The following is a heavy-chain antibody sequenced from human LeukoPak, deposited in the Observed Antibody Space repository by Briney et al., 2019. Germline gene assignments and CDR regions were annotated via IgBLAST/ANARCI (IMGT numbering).Heavy chain of an antibody. V-gene: IGHV4-59*01. CDR1: GGSISSYY. CDR3: AGLPTSMVNYYYYYMDV. J-gene: IGHJ6*03. CDR2: IYYTGNT. Sequence: SETLSLTCTVSGGSISSYYWSWIRQPPGKGLEWIAYIYYTGNTNYNPSLKSRVTISVDTSKNQFSLKLSSVTAADTAVYYCAGLPTSMVNYYYYYMDVWGKGTTVTVSS. D-gene: IGHD5-18*01.